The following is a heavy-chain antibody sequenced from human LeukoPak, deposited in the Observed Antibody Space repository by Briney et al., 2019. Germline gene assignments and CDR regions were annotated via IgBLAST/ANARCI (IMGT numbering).Heavy chain of an antibody. CDR1: GGSISSDGYY. V-gene: IGHV4-30-2*01. J-gene: IGHJ4*02. CDR2: IYHSGST. CDR3: ARHIPDGIQLWGVDY. Sequence: PSETLSLTCTVSGGSISSDGYYWSWIRQPPGKGLEWIGYIYHSGSTYYNPSLKSRVTISVDRSKNQFSLKLSSVTAADTAVYYCARHIPDGIQLWGVDYWGQGTLVTVSS. D-gene: IGHD5-18*01.